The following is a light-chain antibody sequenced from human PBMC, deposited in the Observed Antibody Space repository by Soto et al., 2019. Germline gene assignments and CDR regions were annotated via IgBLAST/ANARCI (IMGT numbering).Light chain of an antibody. Sequence: QSALTQPPSVSGAPGQRVTISCTGSSSNIGAGYDVHWYQQLPGTAPKLLIYANTNRPSGVPDRFSGSKSGTSPSLAITGLQAEDEADYYCQSYDNSLRGVFGGGTQLTVL. CDR2: ANT. V-gene: IGLV1-40*01. CDR3: QSYDNSLRGV. CDR1: SSNIGAGYD. J-gene: IGLJ7*01.